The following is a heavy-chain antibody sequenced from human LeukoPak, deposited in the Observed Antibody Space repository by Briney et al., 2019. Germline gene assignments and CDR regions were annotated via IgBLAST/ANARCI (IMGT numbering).Heavy chain of an antibody. CDR1: GGSFSGHY. D-gene: IGHD4-17*01. CDR2: IYHSGST. J-gene: IGHJ4*02. V-gene: IGHV4-34*01. Sequence: PSETLSLTCAVYGGSFSGHYWNWIRQPPGKGLEWIGSIYHSGSTYYNPSLKSRVTISVDTSKNQFSLKLSSVTAADTAVYYCARSTTGLIDYWGQGTLVTVSS. CDR3: ARSTTGLIDY.